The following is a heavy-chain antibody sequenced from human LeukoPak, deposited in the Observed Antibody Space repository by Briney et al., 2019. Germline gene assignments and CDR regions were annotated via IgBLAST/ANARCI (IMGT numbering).Heavy chain of an antibody. Sequence: PGGSLRLSCAASGFTFSSYDMHWVRQAPGKGLEWVAVLWYDGNNRYYADSVKGRFTISRDNSKNTLYLQMNSLRAEDTAVYYCPRGQGWVDPWGQGTLVTVSS. V-gene: IGHV3-33*01. CDR2: LWYDGNNR. J-gene: IGHJ5*02. CDR3: PRGQGWVDP. CDR1: GFTFSSYD.